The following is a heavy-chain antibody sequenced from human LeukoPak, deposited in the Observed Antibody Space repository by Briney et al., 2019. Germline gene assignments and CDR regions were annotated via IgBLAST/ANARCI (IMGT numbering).Heavy chain of an antibody. V-gene: IGHV1-8*01. Sequence: ASVKVSCKASGYTFTSYDINWVRQATGQVLEWMGWMNPNTGNTGYAQKFQGRVTMTRDTSISTAYMELSSLRSDDTAVYYCARKFLGSRGYYFDYWGQGTLVTVSP. CDR1: GYTFTSYD. J-gene: IGHJ4*02. D-gene: IGHD3-10*01. CDR2: MNPNTGNT. CDR3: ARKFLGSRGYYFDY.